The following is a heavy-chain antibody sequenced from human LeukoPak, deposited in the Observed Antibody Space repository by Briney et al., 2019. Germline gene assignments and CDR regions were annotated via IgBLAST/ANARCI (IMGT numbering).Heavy chain of an antibody. CDR3: ARGSTVSSGYPYYYYMDV. D-gene: IGHD3-22*01. CDR2: INHSGST. J-gene: IGHJ6*03. Sequence: SETLSLTCAVYGGSFSGYYWSWIRQPPGKGLEWIGEINHSGSTNYNPSPKSRVTISVDTSKNQFSLKLSSVTAADTAVYYCARGSTVSSGYPYYYYMDVWGKGTTVTVSS. CDR1: GGSFSGYY. V-gene: IGHV4-34*01.